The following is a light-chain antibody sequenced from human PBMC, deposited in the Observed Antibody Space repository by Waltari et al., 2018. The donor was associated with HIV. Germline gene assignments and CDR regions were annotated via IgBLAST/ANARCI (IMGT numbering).Light chain of an antibody. J-gene: IGLJ2*01. V-gene: IGLV2-14*03. Sequence: QSALTQPASVSGSPGQSVTISCTATTSDFGRYNSVSWYQQHPGNLPEVIIYEVTSRPSGFPQRFSGSKSGNTASLTISGLQAEDDAIDYCSTHTTTDTLIFGGGTKLTVL. CDR3: STHTTTDTLI. CDR2: EVT. CDR1: TSDFGRYNS.